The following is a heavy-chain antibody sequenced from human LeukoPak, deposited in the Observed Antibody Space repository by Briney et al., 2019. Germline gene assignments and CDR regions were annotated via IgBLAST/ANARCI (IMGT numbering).Heavy chain of an antibody. CDR3: ARDPHCGSTSCLSYFDY. D-gene: IGHD2-2*01. CDR1: GFTFSSHA. CDR2: ISSDGGVT. Sequence: GGSLRLSCAASGFTFSSHAMHWVRQAPGKGLEYVSAISSDGGVTYYAHSVKGRFTISRDNSKNTVHLQMGSLRGEDMAVYYCARDPHCGSTSCLSYFDYWGQGTLVTVSS. J-gene: IGHJ4*02. V-gene: IGHV3-64*01.